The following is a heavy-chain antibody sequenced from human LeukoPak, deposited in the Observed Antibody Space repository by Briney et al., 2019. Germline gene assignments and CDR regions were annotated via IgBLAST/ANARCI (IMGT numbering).Heavy chain of an antibody. CDR1: GCTFNSYA. CDR2: IIPIFGTS. J-gene: IGHJ6*03. D-gene: IGHD3-10*01. V-gene: IGHV1-69*05. Sequence: SVKVSCKASGCTFNSYAISWVRQAPAQGLEWMGRIIPIFGTSNYAQKFQGRVTSITDESTITAYMELISLRSEDTAVYYCAREISGSGSYYSSYYYMDVWGKGPTVTVSS. CDR3: AREISGSGSYYSSYYYMDV.